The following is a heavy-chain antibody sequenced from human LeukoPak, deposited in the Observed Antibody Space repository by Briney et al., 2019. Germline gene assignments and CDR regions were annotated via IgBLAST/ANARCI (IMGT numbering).Heavy chain of an antibody. J-gene: IGHJ4*02. CDR2: LYYTGST. CDR1: GGFISSYY. CDR3: AKGGLRDLGFDC. V-gene: IGHV4-59*01. Sequence: SETLSLTCTVSGGFISSYYWSWIRQPPGKGLEWIGYLYYTGSTNYNPSFKSRVTISGDTSKNQFSLKLSSVTAADTAVYYCAKGGLRDLGFDCWGQGTLVTVSS. D-gene: IGHD3-16*01.